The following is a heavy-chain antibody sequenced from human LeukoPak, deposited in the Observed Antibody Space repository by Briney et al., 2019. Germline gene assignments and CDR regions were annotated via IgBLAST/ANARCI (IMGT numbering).Heavy chain of an antibody. Sequence: GGSLRLSCTASTFNFSNYRLAWVRQAPGKGREWLSSISSGSNNINYGDSVKGRFAISKDNAKNSLYLQMNSLRAEDTAVYYCARDRGPIGPYFAYYMDVWGKGTTVTV. CDR2: ISSGSNNI. V-gene: IGHV3-21*01. D-gene: IGHD2/OR15-2a*01. CDR3: ARDRGPIGPYFAYYMDV. CDR1: TFNFSNYR. J-gene: IGHJ6*03.